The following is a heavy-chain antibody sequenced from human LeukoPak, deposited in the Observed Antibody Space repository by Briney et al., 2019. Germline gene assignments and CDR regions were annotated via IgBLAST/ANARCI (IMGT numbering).Heavy chain of an antibody. D-gene: IGHD5-24*01. V-gene: IGHV4-31*03. Sequence: PSETLSLTCTVSGGSISSGGYYWSWIRQLPGKGLEWMGYIYNSGRTYYNPSLKSRVTISVDTSKNHFSLRLSSVIAADTAVYYCARNDGASFTAYGMVVWGQGTTVTVSS. CDR1: GGSISSGGYY. CDR2: IYNSGRT. CDR3: ARNDGASFTAYGMVV. J-gene: IGHJ6*02.